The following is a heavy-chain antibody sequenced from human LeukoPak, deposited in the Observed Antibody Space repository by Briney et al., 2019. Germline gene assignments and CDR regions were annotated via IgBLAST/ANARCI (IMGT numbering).Heavy chain of an antibody. CDR1: GFTFSSYA. V-gene: IGHV3-23*01. Sequence: GGSLRLSCPASGFTFSSYAMSWVRQAPGKGLGWVSAISGSGGSTYYADSVKGRFTISRDNAKNSLYLQMNSLRAEDTAVYYCAREVVVPYYYYMDVWGKGTTVTVSS. CDR3: AREVVVPYYYYMDV. D-gene: IGHD2-2*01. CDR2: ISGSGGST. J-gene: IGHJ6*03.